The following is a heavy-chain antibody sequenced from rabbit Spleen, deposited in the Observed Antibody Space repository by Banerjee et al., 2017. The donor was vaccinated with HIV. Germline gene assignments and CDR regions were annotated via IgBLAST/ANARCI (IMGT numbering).Heavy chain of an antibody. CDR2: IAISSGST. CDR3: ARESGGNWDL. D-gene: IGHD1-1*01. Sequence: QEQLVESGGGLVKPGASLTLTCTASGFSFSSGYDMCWVRQAPGKGLEWITCIAISSGSTYYASWAKGRFSISKTSSTTVTLQMTSLTAADTATYFCARESGGNWDLWGPGTLVTVS. J-gene: IGHJ4*01. V-gene: IGHV1S45*01. CDR1: GFSFSSGYD.